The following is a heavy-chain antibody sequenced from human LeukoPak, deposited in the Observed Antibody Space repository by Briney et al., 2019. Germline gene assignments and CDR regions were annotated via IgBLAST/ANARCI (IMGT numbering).Heavy chain of an antibody. J-gene: IGHJ4*02. V-gene: IGHV3-23*01. CDR2: ISGSGGST. D-gene: IGHD3-10*01. CDR1: GFTFSSYA. CDR3: AKQEGMVRGPYGY. Sequence: GGSLRLSCPASGFTFSSYAMSWVRQAPGKGLEWVSAISGSGGSTYYADSVKGRFTISRDNSKNTLYLQMNSLRAEDTAVYYCAKQEGMVRGPYGYWGQGTLVTVSS.